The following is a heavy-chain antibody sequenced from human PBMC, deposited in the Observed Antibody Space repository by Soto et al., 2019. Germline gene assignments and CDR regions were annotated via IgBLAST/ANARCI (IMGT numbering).Heavy chain of an antibody. J-gene: IGHJ6*02. Sequence: GASVKVSCKASGYSFTRYGIAWARQAPGQGLEWMGWINTYNGNTNYAQNLQGRVTLTTDTSTSTAYMELMSLRSNDTAVYYCARDPYHVLMVNAPNLYGMDVWGQGTTVTVSS. CDR3: ARDPYHVLMVNAPNLYGMDV. CDR1: GYSFTRYG. D-gene: IGHD2-8*01. V-gene: IGHV1-18*01. CDR2: INTYNGNT.